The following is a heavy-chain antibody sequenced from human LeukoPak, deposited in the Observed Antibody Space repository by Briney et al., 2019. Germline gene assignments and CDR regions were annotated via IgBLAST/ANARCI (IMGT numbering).Heavy chain of an antibody. V-gene: IGHV3-49*04. CDR2: IRSNTYGGTT. J-gene: IGHJ4*02. CDR1: GFTFGDYA. CDR3: TSGLWTY. Sequence: GGSLRLSCTASGFTFGDYALSWVRQAPGKGLEWVGFIRSNTYGGTTQYAVSVKGRFTVSRDDSKSIAYLQMNSLKTEDTAVYYCTSGLWTYWGQGTLVTVSS. D-gene: IGHD3/OR15-3a*01.